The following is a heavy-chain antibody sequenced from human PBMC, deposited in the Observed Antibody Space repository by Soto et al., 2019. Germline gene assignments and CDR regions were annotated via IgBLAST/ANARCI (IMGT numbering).Heavy chain of an antibody. J-gene: IGHJ3*02. Sequence: EVQLVESGGGLVKPGGSLRLSCAASGFTFSNAWMNWVRQAPGKGLEWVGRIKSKTDGGTTDYAAPVKGRFTISRDDSKNTLYLQMNSLKTEDTAVYYCTTDPSDLLRYFDWSNYDAFDIWGQGTMVTVSS. CDR2: IKSKTDGGTT. CDR3: TTDPSDLLRYFDWSNYDAFDI. D-gene: IGHD3-9*01. CDR1: GFTFSNAW. V-gene: IGHV3-15*07.